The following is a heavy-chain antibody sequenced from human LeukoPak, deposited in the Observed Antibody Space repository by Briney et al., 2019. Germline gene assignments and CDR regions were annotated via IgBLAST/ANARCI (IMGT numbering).Heavy chain of an antibody. Sequence: SVKVSCKASGGTFSSYAISWVRQAPGQGLEWMGRIIPILGIANYAQKFQDRVTITADKSTSTAYMELSSLRSEDTAVYYCARTNSYGSILDYWGQGTLVTVSS. V-gene: IGHV1-69*04. J-gene: IGHJ4*02. D-gene: IGHD5-18*01. CDR3: ARTNSYGSILDY. CDR1: GGTFSSYA. CDR2: IIPILGIA.